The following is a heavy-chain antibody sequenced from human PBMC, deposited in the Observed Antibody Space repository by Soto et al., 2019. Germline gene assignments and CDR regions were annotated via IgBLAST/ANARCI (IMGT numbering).Heavy chain of an antibody. D-gene: IGHD2-2*01. V-gene: IGHV4-61*01. CDR1: GDSVTSVSDY. CDR2: IYYSGSA. J-gene: IGHJ4*02. Sequence: SETLSLTCTVSGDSVTSVSDYWSWIRQPPGKGLEWIGYIYYSGSADYNPSLGSRVTISIDTSKNQFSLKLSSVTAADTAVYYCARACSSTSCYDVFDSWGQGTLVTVSS. CDR3: ARACSSTSCYDVFDS.